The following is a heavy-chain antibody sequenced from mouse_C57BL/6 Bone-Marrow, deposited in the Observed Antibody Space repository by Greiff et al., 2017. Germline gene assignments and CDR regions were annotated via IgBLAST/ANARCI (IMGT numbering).Heavy chain of an antibody. CDR1: GYTFTSHW. D-gene: IGHD1-1*01. V-gene: IGHV1-56*01. Sequence: VQLQESGPELVKPGASVKLSCKASGYTFTSHWMHWVRQRPGQGLEWIGYIIPGSGSTYYNEKFKGKATLTVDKSSSTAYMQLSSLTYEDSAVEFCARGGLTTVVVDYWGKGNTLTVSS. J-gene: IGHJ2*01. CDR3: ARGGLTTVVVDY. CDR2: IIPGSGST.